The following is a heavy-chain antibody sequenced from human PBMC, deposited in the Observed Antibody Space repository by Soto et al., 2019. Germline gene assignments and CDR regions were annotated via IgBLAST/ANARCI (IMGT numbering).Heavy chain of an antibody. CDR2: IIPIFGTA. J-gene: IGHJ6*02. CDR3: ASIAGPRTDYGMDF. Sequence: QVQLVQSGAEVKKPGSSVKVSCKASGGTFSSYAISWVRQAPGQGLAWMGWIIPIFGTANYAQKFPGRVTITADESTSTAYMELSSLRSEDPSVYYCASIAGPRTDYGMDFCGQGTTVTVSS. D-gene: IGHD6-13*01. CDR1: GGTFSSYA. V-gene: IGHV1-69*01.